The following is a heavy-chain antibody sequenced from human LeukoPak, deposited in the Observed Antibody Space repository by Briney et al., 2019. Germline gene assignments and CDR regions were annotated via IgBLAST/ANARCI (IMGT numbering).Heavy chain of an antibody. D-gene: IGHD7-27*01. CDR1: GFTFSSYW. V-gene: IGHV3-7*04. CDR3: GRFTRSGDSVY. J-gene: IGHJ4*02. Sequence: GGSLRLSCAASGFTFSSYWMSWVRQAPGKGLEWVANIKQDGSEKQYVDSVKGRFAISRDNAENSLYLQMNSLKAEDTAVYYCGRFTRSGDSVYWGQGTLVTVSP. CDR2: IKQDGSEK.